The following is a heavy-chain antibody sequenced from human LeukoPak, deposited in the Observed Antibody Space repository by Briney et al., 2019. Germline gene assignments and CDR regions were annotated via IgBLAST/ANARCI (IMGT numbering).Heavy chain of an antibody. Sequence: ASVKVSCKASGYTFTSYAMNWVRQAPGKGLEWMGGFDPEDGETIYAQKFQGRVTMTEDTSTDTAYMELSSLRSEDTAVYYCATAEGTSGYFDFDYWGQGTLVTVSS. CDR3: ATAEGTSGYFDFDY. CDR1: GYTFTSYA. CDR2: FDPEDGET. J-gene: IGHJ4*02. V-gene: IGHV1-24*01. D-gene: IGHD3-22*01.